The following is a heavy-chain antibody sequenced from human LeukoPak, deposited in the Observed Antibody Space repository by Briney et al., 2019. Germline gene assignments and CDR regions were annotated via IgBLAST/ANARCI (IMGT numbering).Heavy chain of an antibody. D-gene: IGHD1-7*01. Sequence: GESLKISCQASGDTFTDTYIAWVRQMAGKGLEWMGIVYHDGSDTRYSPSFQGQVTISVDQSISTAYLQWTSLKTSDTAMYYCARFLHGNSLDHWGQGTLVTVSS. J-gene: IGHJ4*02. CDR2: VYHDGSDT. V-gene: IGHV5-51*01. CDR1: GDTFTDTY. CDR3: ARFLHGNSLDH.